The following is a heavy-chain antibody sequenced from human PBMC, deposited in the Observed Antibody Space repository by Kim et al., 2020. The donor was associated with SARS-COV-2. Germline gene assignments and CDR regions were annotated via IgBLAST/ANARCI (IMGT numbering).Heavy chain of an antibody. D-gene: IGHD6-6*01. J-gene: IGHJ5*02. V-gene: IGHV1-69*04. CDR3: AKDHLPGDEYQTA. Sequence: SVKVSCKASGGTFRYHVFSWVRQAPGQGLEWLGRIIPILGLTNYAPKFQGRVALSADESTSTANLELTGLTSEDTALYYCAKDHLPGDEYQTAWGPGTL. CDR1: GGTFRYHV. CDR2: IIPILGLT.